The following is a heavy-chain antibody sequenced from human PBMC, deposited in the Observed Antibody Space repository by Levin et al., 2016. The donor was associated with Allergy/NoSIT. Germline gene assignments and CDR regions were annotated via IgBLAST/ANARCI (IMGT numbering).Heavy chain of an antibody. CDR3: ARGHCSGGSCYSDWNFDL. CDR2: IYYSGGT. V-gene: IGHV4-31*02. Sequence: WIRQPPGKGLEWIGYIYYSGGTYYNPSLNSRVTISEDTSKSQFSLKLTSVTAADTAVYYCARGHCSGGSCYSDWNFDLWGRGTLVTVSS. D-gene: IGHD2-15*01. J-gene: IGHJ2*01.